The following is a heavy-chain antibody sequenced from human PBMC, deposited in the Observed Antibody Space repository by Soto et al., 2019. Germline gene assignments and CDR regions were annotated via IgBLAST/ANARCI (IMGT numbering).Heavy chain of an antibody. Sequence: ASVKVSCKVSGYTLTELSMHWVRQAPGKGLEWMGGFDPEDGETIYAQKFQGRVTMTTDTSTDTAYMELSSLRSEDTAVYYCATTLAVAGHGTDYWGQGTLVTVSS. J-gene: IGHJ4*02. D-gene: IGHD6-19*01. CDR3: ATTLAVAGHGTDY. V-gene: IGHV1-24*01. CDR1: GYTLTELS. CDR2: FDPEDGET.